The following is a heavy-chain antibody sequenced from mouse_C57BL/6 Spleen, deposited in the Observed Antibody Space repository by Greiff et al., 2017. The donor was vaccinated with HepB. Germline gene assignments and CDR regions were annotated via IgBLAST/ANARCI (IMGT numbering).Heavy chain of an antibody. CDR3: AREGIYYYGSSPFDY. CDR1: GYAFSSYW. D-gene: IGHD1-1*01. J-gene: IGHJ2*01. CDR2: IYPGDGDT. Sequence: QVQLQQSGAELVKPGASVKISCKASGYAFSSYWMNWVKQRPGKGLEWIGQIYPGDGDTNYNGKFKGKATLTADKSSSTAYMQLSSLTSEDSAVYFCAREGIYYYGSSPFDYWGQGTTLTVSS. V-gene: IGHV1-80*01.